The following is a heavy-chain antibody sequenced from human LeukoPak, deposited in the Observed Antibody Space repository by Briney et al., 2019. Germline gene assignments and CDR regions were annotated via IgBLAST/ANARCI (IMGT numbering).Heavy chain of an antibody. Sequence: PGGSLRLSCAASGFTFNKYGMNWVRQVPGKGLEWVAVIWSDGSNKYYADSVKGRFTISRDNSKNTLYLQMNSLRAEDTAVYYCARGQFYYGSGTFYPMDSWGQGTLVTVSS. CDR1: GFTFNKYG. CDR2: IWSDGSNK. D-gene: IGHD3-10*01. J-gene: IGHJ4*02. CDR3: ARGQFYYGSGTFYPMDS. V-gene: IGHV3-33*01.